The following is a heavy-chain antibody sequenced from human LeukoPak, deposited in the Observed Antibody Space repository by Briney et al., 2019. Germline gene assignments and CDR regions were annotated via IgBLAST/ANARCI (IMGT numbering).Heavy chain of an antibody. D-gene: IGHD1-1*01. J-gene: IGHJ4*02. CDR2: LYNSGTT. V-gene: IGHV4-59*01. CDR1: GGSINTYY. Sequence: PSETLSLTCTVSGGSINTYYWSWIRQPPGKGLEWIGYLYNSGTTNYNPSLKSRVSISGDTSKNQFPLKLNSVTAADTAVYYCATRGVKTTRFDYWGQGILVTVSS. CDR3: ATRGVKTTRFDY.